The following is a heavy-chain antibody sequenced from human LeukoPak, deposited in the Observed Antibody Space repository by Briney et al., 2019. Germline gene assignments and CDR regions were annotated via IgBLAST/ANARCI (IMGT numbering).Heavy chain of an antibody. D-gene: IGHD5-24*01. Sequence: PGGSLRLSCAASGFTFSSYAMSWVRQAPGKGLEWVSAISGSGGSTYYADSVKGRFTISRDNSKNTLYLQMNSLRAEDTAVYYCARSGGSEHSVEMATSDFDYWGQGTLVTVSS. CDR3: ARSGGSEHSVEMATSDFDY. J-gene: IGHJ4*02. CDR2: ISGSGGST. CDR1: GFTFSSYA. V-gene: IGHV3-23*01.